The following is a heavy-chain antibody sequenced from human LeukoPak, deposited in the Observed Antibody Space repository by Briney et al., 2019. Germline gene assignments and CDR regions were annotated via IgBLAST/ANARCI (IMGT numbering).Heavy chain of an antibody. CDR2: ITGTGGST. CDR3: AKDHGTAVAGFYY. D-gene: IGHD6-19*01. V-gene: IGHV3-23*01. Sequence: PGASRRLSCAASGFSLSTYGVSWVRQPPGKGLEWVSGITGTGGSTYYADSVKGRFTVSRDTSKNTLYLQMNSLRAEDTAIYYCAKDHGTAVAGFYYWGQGTLVTVSS. CDR1: GFSLSTYG. J-gene: IGHJ4*02.